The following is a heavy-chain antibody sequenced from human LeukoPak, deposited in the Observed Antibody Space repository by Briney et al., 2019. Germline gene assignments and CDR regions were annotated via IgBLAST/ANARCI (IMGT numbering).Heavy chain of an antibody. CDR1: GGSFSGYY. J-gene: IGHJ3*02. CDR3: ARGGNVESFDS. D-gene: IGHD4-23*01. CDR2: INHSGST. Sequence: SETLSLTCAVYGGSFSGYYWSWIRQPPGKGLEWIGEINHSGSTNYNPSLKSRVTISVDTSKNQFSLKLSSVTAADTAVYYCARGGNVESFDSWGQRTMVTVSS. V-gene: IGHV4-34*01.